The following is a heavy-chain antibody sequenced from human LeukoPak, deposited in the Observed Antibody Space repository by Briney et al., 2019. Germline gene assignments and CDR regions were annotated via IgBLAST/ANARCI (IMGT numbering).Heavy chain of an antibody. J-gene: IGHJ3*02. CDR3: AGADLYYDSSGWTPKTGAFDI. Sequence: GASVKVSCKASGYTFTGYYMHWVRQAPGQGLEWMGWINPNSGGTNYAQKFQGRVTMARDTSISTAYMELSRLRSDDTAVYYCAGADLYYDSSGWTPKTGAFDIWGQGTMVTVSS. D-gene: IGHD3-22*01. V-gene: IGHV1-2*02. CDR2: INPNSGGT. CDR1: GYTFTGYY.